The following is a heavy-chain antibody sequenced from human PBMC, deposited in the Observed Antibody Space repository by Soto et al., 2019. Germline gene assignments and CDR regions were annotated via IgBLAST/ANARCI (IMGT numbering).Heavy chain of an antibody. CDR2: INPSGGST. J-gene: IGHJ6*02. Sequence: GASVKVSCKASGYTFTSYYIHWVRQAPEQGLEWMGIINPSGGSTSYAQKFQGRVTMTRDTSTSTVYMELSSLRSEDTAVYYCARDVAPSAITIFGVSMDVWGQGTTVTVSS. CDR1: GYTFTSYY. V-gene: IGHV1-46*01. D-gene: IGHD3-3*01. CDR3: ARDVAPSAITIFGVSMDV.